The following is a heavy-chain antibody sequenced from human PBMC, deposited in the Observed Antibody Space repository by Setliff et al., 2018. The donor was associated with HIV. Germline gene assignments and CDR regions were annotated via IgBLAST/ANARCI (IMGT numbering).Heavy chain of an antibody. CDR3: ARDLGYYDTRRIDY. J-gene: IGHJ4*02. CDR2: VRFDGNDK. Sequence: PGGSLRLSCAASGIIFSNYGMHWVRQAPGKGLEWVAYVRFDGNDKYYRDSVKGRFTISRDNHKKTLSLQMNSLRGDDTAVYYCARDLGYYDTRRIDYWGQGTLVTVSS. V-gene: IGHV3-30*02. D-gene: IGHD3-22*01. CDR1: GIIFSNYG.